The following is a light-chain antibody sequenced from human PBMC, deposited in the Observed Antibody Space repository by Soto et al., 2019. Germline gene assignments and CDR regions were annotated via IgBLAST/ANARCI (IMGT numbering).Light chain of an antibody. J-gene: IGKJ5*01. V-gene: IGKV3-11*01. CDR2: DAS. CDR1: QSVSSSY. CDR3: QQRSNWPPNT. Sequence: EIVLTPSPATLSLSPWERPTLSCRASQSVSSSYLAWYQQKPGQAPRLLIYDASNRATGIPARFSGSGSGTDFTLTISSLEPEDFAVYYCQQRSNWPPNTFGQGTRLEIK.